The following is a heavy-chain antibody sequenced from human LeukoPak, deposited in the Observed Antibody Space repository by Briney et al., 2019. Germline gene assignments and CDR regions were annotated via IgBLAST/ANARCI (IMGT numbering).Heavy chain of an antibody. CDR3: ASGFTMELWLYP. CDR2: IIPIFGTA. Sequence: SVNAYSIPSGGTFRSYAIRGVRRAPGQGLEWMGGIIPIFGTANYAQKFQGRVTITADESTSTAYMELSSLRSEDTAVYYCASGFTMELWLYPWGRGTLVTVSS. V-gene: IGHV1-69*01. J-gene: IGHJ5*02. D-gene: IGHD3-3*01. CDR1: GGTFRSYA.